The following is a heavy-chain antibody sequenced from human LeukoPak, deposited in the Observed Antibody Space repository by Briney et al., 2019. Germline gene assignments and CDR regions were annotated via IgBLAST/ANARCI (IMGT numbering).Heavy chain of an antibody. CDR1: GYTFSSYY. J-gene: IGHJ4*02. V-gene: IGHV1-46*01. CDR2: FNPSGDTT. CDR3: ARPLGVGSGWYGAPFDF. Sequence: ASVKLSCKASGYTFSSYYMHLVRQAPGQGLEWMGIFNPSGDTTSYAQKFHGRVIISRDTSTSTVYMELRSLRSEDTAVYYCARPLGVGSGWYGAPFDFWGLGTLVTASS. D-gene: IGHD6-19*01.